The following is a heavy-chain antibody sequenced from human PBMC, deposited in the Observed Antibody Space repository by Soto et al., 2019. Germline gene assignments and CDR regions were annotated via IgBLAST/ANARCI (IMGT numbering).Heavy chain of an antibody. D-gene: IGHD6-19*01. CDR3: VRADNSGCPDAIDL. CDR2: INVNSDYI. J-gene: IGHJ3*01. V-gene: IGHV3-21*01. Sequence: EVQLVESGGGLVKPGGSLRLSCAGAGFTFSSYSMGWVRQAPGKGLAWVSSINVNSDYIYYADSVKGRFTISRDNARSSLTLQMLSLRAEDTAVYFCVRADNSGCPDAIDLWGQGTMVSVSS. CDR1: GFTFSSYS.